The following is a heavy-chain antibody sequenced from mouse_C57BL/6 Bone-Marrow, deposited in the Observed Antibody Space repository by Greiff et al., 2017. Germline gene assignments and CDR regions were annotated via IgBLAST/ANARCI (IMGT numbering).Heavy chain of an antibody. CDR1: GYTFTSYW. J-gene: IGHJ2*01. CDR2: IDPSDSYP. V-gene: IGHV1-50*01. D-gene: IGHD1-1*01. Sequence: QVQLQQPGAELVKPGASVKLSCKASGYTFTSYWLQWVKQRPGQGLEWIGEIDPSDSYPNYNQKFKGKATLTVDTSSSTAYMQLSSLTSEDSAVYYCARDPITTVVGYWGQGTTLTVSS. CDR3: ARDPITTVVGY.